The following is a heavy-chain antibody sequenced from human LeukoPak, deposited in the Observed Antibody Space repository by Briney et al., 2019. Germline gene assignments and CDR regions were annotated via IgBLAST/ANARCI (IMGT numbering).Heavy chain of an antibody. CDR3: ARGGVRRGYYDY. V-gene: IGHV3-7*01. D-gene: IGHD1-14*01. CDR2: INEDGSET. CDR1: GFIFGNYW. J-gene: IGHJ4*02. Sequence: GGSLRLSCAASGFIFGNYWMEWVRQDPVRGLEWVTNINEDGSETYYVDSVRGRFTISRDNAKDSLYLQMNSLRTEDTAVYYCARGGVRRGYYDYWGQGTLVTVSS.